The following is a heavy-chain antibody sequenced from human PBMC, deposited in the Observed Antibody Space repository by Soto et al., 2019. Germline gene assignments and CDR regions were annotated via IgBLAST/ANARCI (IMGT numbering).Heavy chain of an antibody. V-gene: IGHV3-30*18. CDR3: AKDLEYYYYYGMDV. CDR2: ISYDGSNK. Sequence: LXLSCAAFGYTFSRYGMHWVRQAPGKGLEWVAVISYDGSNKYYADSVKGRFTISRDNSKNTLYLQMNSLRAEDTAVYYCAKDLEYYYYYGMDVWGQGTKVTVYS. CDR1: GYTFSRYG. J-gene: IGHJ6*02.